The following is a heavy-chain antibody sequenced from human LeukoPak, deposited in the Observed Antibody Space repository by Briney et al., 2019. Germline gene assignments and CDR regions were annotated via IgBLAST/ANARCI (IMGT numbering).Heavy chain of an antibody. CDR2: MSSSSKYI. D-gene: IGHD3-10*01. Sequence: GGSLRLSCAASGFTFSSYSMNWVRQAPGKGLEWVSSMSSSSKYIYYADSVKGRFTISRDNAKNSLYLQMNSLRAEDTAVYYCARDRPYYYGSGSRLYYFDYWGQGTLVTVSS. CDR3: ARDRPYYYGSGSRLYYFDY. J-gene: IGHJ4*02. CDR1: GFTFSSYS. V-gene: IGHV3-21*04.